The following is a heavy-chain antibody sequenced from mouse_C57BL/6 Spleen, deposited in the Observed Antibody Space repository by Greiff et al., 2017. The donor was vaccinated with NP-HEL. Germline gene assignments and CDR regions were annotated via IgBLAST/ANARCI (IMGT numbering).Heavy chain of an antibody. CDR1: GFTFSSYG. V-gene: IGHV5-6*02. CDR3: ARHRGSSWENYAMDY. D-gene: IGHD1-1*01. Sequence: EVKLVESGGDLVKPGGSLKLSCAASGFTFSSYGMSWVRQTPDKRLEWVATISSGGSYTYYLDSVKGRFTISRDNAKNTLYLQMSSLKSEDTAMYYCARHRGSSWENYAMDYWGQGTSVTVSS. J-gene: IGHJ4*01. CDR2: ISSGGSYT.